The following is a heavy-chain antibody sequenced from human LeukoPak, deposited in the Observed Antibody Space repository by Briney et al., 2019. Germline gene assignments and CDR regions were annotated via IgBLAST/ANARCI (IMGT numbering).Heavy chain of an antibody. D-gene: IGHD2-21*01. V-gene: IGHV1-3*01. CDR1: GYTFTSYT. Sequence: ASVKVSCKASGYTFTSYTMHWLRQAPGQRLEWMGWINAGNGDTKYSQKFQGRVTIIRDTSASTAYMELSSLRSEDTAVYYCAGLFRSLGGFGYWGQGTLVTVSS. J-gene: IGHJ4*02. CDR2: INAGNGDT. CDR3: AGLFRSLGGFGY.